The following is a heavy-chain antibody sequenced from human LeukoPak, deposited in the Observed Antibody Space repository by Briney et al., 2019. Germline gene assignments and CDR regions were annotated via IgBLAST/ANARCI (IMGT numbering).Heavy chain of an antibody. CDR2: ISSGASTI. Sequence: GGSLRLSCAASGFTFSSYEMNWVRQAPGKGLEWVSFISSGASTIYYADSVKGRFTISRDNAKNSLYLQMNSLRAEDTAVYYCARDGRDQWELLDYWGQGTLVTVSS. V-gene: IGHV3-48*03. J-gene: IGHJ4*02. CDR3: ARDGRDQWELLDY. CDR1: GFTFSSYE. D-gene: IGHD1-26*01.